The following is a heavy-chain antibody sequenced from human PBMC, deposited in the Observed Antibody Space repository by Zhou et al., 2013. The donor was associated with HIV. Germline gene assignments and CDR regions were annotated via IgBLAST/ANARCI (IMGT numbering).Heavy chain of an antibody. Sequence: QVQLVQSGAEVKKPGSAVKVSCKASGGTFSNFPISWVRQAPGQGLEWMGRITPLVSTANYAQNFQARLTITADKSTRTAYMELTSLTYEDTAVYYCASPGSVTTVAYFDYWGQGNPGHRLF. D-gene: IGHD4-17*01. CDR2: ITPLVSTA. CDR1: GGTFSNFP. V-gene: IGHV1-69*04. J-gene: IGHJ4*02. CDR3: ASPGSVTTVAYFDY.